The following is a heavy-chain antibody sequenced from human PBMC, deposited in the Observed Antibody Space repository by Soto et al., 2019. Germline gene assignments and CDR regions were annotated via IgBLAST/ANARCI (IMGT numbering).Heavy chain of an antibody. J-gene: IGHJ4*02. Sequence: QVQLQESGPGLVKPSQTLSLTCTVSGGSISSGGYYWSWIRQHPGKGLEWIGYIYYSGSTYYNPSHMSRVTISVDTSKNQFSLKLSSVTAAVTAVYYCARDLEMAGYFDYWGQGTLVTVSS. V-gene: IGHV4-31*03. CDR3: ARDLEMAGYFDY. D-gene: IGHD6-19*01. CDR1: GGSISSGGYY. CDR2: IYYSGST.